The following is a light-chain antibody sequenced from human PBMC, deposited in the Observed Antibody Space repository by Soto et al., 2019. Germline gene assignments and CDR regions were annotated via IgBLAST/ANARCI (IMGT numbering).Light chain of an antibody. CDR3: QVWDNSPDHRYV. CDR1: NSGSKT. J-gene: IGLJ1*01. V-gene: IGLV3-21*02. Sequence: SYDLTQPPSVSVARGQTATITCRGNNSGSKTVYWYQQNPGQAPVLVVFDDSDRLSGIPERFSGSNSGNTATLTISRVEAGDEADYYCQVWDNSPDHRYVFGTGTKVTVL. CDR2: DDS.